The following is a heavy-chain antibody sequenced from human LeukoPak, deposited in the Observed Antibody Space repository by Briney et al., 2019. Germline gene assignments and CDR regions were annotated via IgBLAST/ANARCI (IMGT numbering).Heavy chain of an antibody. Sequence: GGSLRLSCAASGFTFSIYAMSWVRQAPGKGLEWVSAISGSGGTAYYADSVKGRFTISRDNSKNTLYLQMNSLRAEDTAVYYCARDGNYYGSGSYYKPQYYFDYWGQGTLVTVSS. J-gene: IGHJ4*02. D-gene: IGHD3-10*01. V-gene: IGHV3-23*01. CDR1: GFTFSIYA. CDR2: ISGSGGTA. CDR3: ARDGNYYGSGSYYKPQYYFDY.